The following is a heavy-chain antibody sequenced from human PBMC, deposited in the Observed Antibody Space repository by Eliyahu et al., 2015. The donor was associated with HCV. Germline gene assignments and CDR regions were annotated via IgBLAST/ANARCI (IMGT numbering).Heavy chain of an antibody. V-gene: IGHV1-18*04. D-gene: IGHD3-10*01. CDR2: ISAYNGNT. CDR3: ARDTPGWFGELLPITFDP. J-gene: IGHJ5*02. Sequence: QVQLVQSGAEVKKPGASVKVSCKASGYTFTXYGXSWVRQAPGQGLXWMGWISAYNGNTNYAQKLQGRVTMTTDTSXSTAYMELRSLRSDDTAVYYCARDTPGWFGELLPITFDPWGQGTLVTVSS. CDR1: GYTFTXYG.